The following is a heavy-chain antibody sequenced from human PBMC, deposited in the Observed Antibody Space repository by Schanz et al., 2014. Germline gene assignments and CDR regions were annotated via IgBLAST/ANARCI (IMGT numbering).Heavy chain of an antibody. Sequence: QVQLQQWGAGLLKPSETLSLTCAVYGGSFSSNYWSWIRQPPGKGLEWIAEINHGGSTNYNPSLKSRVTISVATSKNQFSLKLGSVTAADTAVYYCARAARRTRVVPLYFDYWGQGTLVTVSS. CDR3: ARAARRTRVVPLYFDY. J-gene: IGHJ4*02. V-gene: IGHV4-34*02. CDR2: INHGGST. CDR1: GGSFSSNY. D-gene: IGHD2-2*01.